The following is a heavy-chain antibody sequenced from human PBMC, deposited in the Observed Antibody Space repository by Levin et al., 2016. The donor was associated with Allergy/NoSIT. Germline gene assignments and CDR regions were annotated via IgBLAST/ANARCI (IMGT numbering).Heavy chain of an antibody. CDR3: ARGEPAAIGDAFDI. Sequence: SETLSLTCTVSGGSVSSGSYYWSWIRQPPGKGLEWIGYIYYSGSTNYNPSLKSRVTISVDTSKNQFSLKLSSVTAADTAVYYCARGEPAAIGDAFDIWGQGTMVTVSS. CDR1: GGSVSSGSYY. CDR2: IYYSGST. V-gene: IGHV4-61*01. D-gene: IGHD2-2*01. J-gene: IGHJ3*02.